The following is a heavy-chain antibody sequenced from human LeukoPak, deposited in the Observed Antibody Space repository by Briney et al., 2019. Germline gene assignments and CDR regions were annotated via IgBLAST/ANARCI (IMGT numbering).Heavy chain of an antibody. Sequence: GGSLRLSCAASGFTVSSNYMSWVRRAPGKGLEWVAVIWYDGSKRYYADSVKGRFTISRDDSKNTLYLQMNSLRDEDTAVYYCARDPASSFDYWGQGTLVTVSS. CDR2: IWYDGSKR. V-gene: IGHV3-33*08. CDR1: GFTVSSNY. J-gene: IGHJ4*02. D-gene: IGHD2-15*01. CDR3: ARDPASSFDY.